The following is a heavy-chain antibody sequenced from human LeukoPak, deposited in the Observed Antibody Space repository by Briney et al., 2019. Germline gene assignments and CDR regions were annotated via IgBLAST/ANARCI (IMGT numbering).Heavy chain of an antibody. CDR1: GGSVSSGSYY. V-gene: IGHV4-61*01. CDR3: ARAWGLRPLDY. D-gene: IGHD1-26*01. CDR2: IYYSGST. Sequence: PSETLSLTCTVSGGSVSSGSYYWSWIRQPPGKGLEWIGYIYYSGSTNYNPSLKSRVTISVDTSKNKFSLKLSSVTAADTAVYYCARAWGLRPLDYWGQGTLVTVSS. J-gene: IGHJ4*02.